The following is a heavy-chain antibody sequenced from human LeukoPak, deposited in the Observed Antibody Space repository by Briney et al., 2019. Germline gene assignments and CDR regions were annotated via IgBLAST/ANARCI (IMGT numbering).Heavy chain of an antibody. CDR2: VSDSGGST. J-gene: IGHJ4*02. V-gene: IGHV3-23*01. CDR1: GFSFSTFA. CDR3: AREGRPSEHYSGYDSPEDYFDY. D-gene: IGHD5-12*01. Sequence: GGSLRLSCAASGFSFSTFAMNWVRQAPGKGLEWVSAVSDSGGSTYYADSVKGRFTISRDNSKNTLYLQMNSLRAEDTAVYYCAREGRPSEHYSGYDSPEDYFDYWGQGTLVTVSS.